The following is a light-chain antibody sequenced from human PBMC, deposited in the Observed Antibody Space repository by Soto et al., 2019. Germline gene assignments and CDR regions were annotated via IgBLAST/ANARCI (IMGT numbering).Light chain of an antibody. V-gene: IGLV2-14*01. CDR3: SCSTRSNTRV. Sequence: QSALTQPASVSGSPGQSITISCTGTNSDIGTYYYVSWYQQHSGKVPKLLIYEVTNRPSGVSNRFSGSKSGNTASLTISGLQAEDEADYYCSCSTRSNTRVFGGGTKVTVL. J-gene: IGLJ3*02. CDR2: EVT. CDR1: NSDIGTYYY.